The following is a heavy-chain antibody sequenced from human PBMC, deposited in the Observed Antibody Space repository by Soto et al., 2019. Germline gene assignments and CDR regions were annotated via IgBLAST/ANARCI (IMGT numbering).Heavy chain of an antibody. J-gene: IGHJ4*02. Sequence: EASVKVSCKASGYTFTSYDINWVRQATGQGLEWMGWMNPNSGNTGYAQKFQGRVTMTRNTSISTAYMELSSLRSEDTAVYYCARGYGYSYDEGNDYWGQGTLVTVSS. V-gene: IGHV1-8*01. CDR1: GYTFTSYD. D-gene: IGHD5-18*01. CDR3: ARGYGYSYDEGNDY. CDR2: MNPNSGNT.